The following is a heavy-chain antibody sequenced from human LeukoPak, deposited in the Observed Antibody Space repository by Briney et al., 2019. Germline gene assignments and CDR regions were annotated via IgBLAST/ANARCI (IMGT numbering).Heavy chain of an antibody. D-gene: IGHD4-17*01. CDR1: GGSISSGANY. J-gene: IGHJ3*02. V-gene: IGHV4-30-2*01. CDR2: ISHSESA. CDR3: ARDGGTTSNPSHDTFAI. Sequence: PSQTLSLTCTVSGGSISSGANYWSCIRQPPGRGREWIGYISHSESAYYSPSLESRITISVDRSKNQFSLKLKSVTAADTAIYYCARDGGTTSNPSHDTFAIWGQGTMDAVSS.